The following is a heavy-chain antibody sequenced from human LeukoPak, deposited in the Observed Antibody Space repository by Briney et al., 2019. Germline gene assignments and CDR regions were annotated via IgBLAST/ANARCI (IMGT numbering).Heavy chain of an antibody. CDR2: IKSKTDGGTT. CDR1: GFTFSNAW. D-gene: IGHD3-22*01. V-gene: IGHV3-15*01. CDR3: TTALKGDYYDSSGYYYEYFQH. Sequence: TGGSLRLSCAASGFTFSNAWMSWVRQAPGKGLEWVGRIKSKTDGGTTDYAAPVKGRFTISRDDSKNTLYLQMNSLKTEDTAVYYCTTALKGDYYDSSGYYYEYFQHWGQGTLVTASS. J-gene: IGHJ1*01.